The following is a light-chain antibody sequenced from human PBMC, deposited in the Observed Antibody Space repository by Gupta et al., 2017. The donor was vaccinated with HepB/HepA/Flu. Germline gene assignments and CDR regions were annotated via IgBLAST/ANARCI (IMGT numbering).Light chain of an antibody. J-gene: IGLJ2*01. Sequence: QAVLTQPSSLSASPGASASLTCTLRSGINVGTYRIYWYQQKPGSPPQYLLRYKSDSDKQQGSGVPSRFSGSKHASANAGILLISGLQSEDEADYYCMIWHSSAVVFGGGTKLTVL. CDR1: SGINVGTYR. V-gene: IGLV5-45*02. CDR3: MIWHSSAVV. CDR2: YKSDSDK.